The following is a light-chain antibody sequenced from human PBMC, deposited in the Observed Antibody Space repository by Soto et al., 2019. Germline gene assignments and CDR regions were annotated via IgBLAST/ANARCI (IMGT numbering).Light chain of an antibody. Sequence: EIVLAPSLDTLSLRPRVRTTLSCWASHSVTTHLAWFQQRPGQTPRLLIYDASTRAPGIPARFSGRGSGADLPLTITSLEPEDFAVYYCQGRSNWPRTFGQGTKVDI. CDR2: DAS. V-gene: IGKV3-11*01. J-gene: IGKJ1*01. CDR3: QGRSNWPRT. CDR1: HSVTTH.